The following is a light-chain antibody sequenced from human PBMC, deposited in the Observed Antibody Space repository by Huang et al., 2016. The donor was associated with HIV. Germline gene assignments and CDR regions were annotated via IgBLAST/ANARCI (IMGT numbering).Light chain of an antibody. V-gene: IGKV1-5*03. CDR1: QGISDW. CDR3: QQYDNFST. CDR2: KAS. J-gene: IGKJ2*01. Sequence: DIQMTQSPSTLSASVGDRVTITCRASQGISDWLAWYQQKPGKAPKLLIYKASNLEDGVPSRCSSSGSGTEFTLTISSLQPDDFATYYCQQYDNFSTFAQGTKLEIQ.